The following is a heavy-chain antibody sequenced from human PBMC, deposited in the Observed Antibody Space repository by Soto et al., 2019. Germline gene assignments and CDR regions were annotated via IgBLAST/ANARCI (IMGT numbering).Heavy chain of an antibody. CDR1: GGNFSSHV. CDR3: TIGDYCGGDCRGEYFQH. J-gene: IGHJ1*01. V-gene: IGHV1-69*01. CDR2: IIPIYGTT. Sequence: QVQLVQSGAEVKKPGSSVKVSCKASGGNFSSHVISWVRQAPGQGLEWMGGIIPIYGTTNYAQKFQGRLMMTADASTSLVSMELSSLVSEDTAVYYCTIGDYCGGDCRGEYFQHCGQGTLVTVSS. D-gene: IGHD2-21*02.